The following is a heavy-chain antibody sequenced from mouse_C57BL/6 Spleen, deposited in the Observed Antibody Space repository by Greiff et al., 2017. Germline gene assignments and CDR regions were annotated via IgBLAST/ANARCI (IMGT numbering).Heavy chain of an antibody. Sequence: EVQLVESGGGLVKPGGSLKLSCAASGFTFSDYGMHWVRQAPEKGLEWVAYISSGSSTLYYADTVKGRFTISRDNAKNTLFLQMTSLRSEDTAMYYCASPSYYGSSYDFDYWGQGTTLTVCS. J-gene: IGHJ2*01. CDR1: GFTFSDYG. V-gene: IGHV5-17*01. CDR2: ISSGSSTL. CDR3: ASPSYYGSSYDFDY. D-gene: IGHD1-1*01.